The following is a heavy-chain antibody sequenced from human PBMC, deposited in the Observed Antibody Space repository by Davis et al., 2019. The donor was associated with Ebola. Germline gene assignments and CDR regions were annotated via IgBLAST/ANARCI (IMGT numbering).Heavy chain of an antibody. J-gene: IGHJ4*02. CDR1: GFTFSTYV. CDR2: ISGRGDVT. CDR3: AKDVSGGWYGAVDH. Sequence: GGSLRLSCAASGFTFSTYVMTWVRQAPGKGLEWVSGISGRGDVTYYTESVKGRFTTSRDNSKNTAYLQMNSLRAEDTAVYYCAKDVSGGWYGAVDHWGQGTLVTVSS. D-gene: IGHD6-19*01. V-gene: IGHV3-23*01.